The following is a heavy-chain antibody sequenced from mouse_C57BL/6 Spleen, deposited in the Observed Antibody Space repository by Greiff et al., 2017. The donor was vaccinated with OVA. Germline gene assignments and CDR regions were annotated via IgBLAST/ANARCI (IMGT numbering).Heavy chain of an antibody. J-gene: IGHJ4*01. Sequence: QVQLKQPGAELVKPGASVKMSCKASGYTFTSYWITWVKQRPGQGLEWIGDIYPGSGSTNYNEKFKSKATLTVDTSSSTAYMQLSSLTSEDSAVYYCVAPYDYDYAMDYWGQGTSVTVSS. CDR1: GYTFTSYW. V-gene: IGHV1-55*01. CDR3: VAPYDYDYAMDY. CDR2: IYPGSGST. D-gene: IGHD2-4*01.